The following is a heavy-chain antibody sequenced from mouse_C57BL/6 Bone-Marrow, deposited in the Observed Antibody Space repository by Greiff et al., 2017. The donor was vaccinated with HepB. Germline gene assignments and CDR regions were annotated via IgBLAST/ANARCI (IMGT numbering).Heavy chain of an antibody. Sequence: EVMLVESGGGLVKPGGSLKLSCAASGFTFSDYGMHWVRQAPEKGLEWVAYISSGSSTIYYADTVQGRFTISRDNAKNTLFLQMTSLRSEDTAMDYCASQFLYYYGSTPWFAYWGQGTLVTVSA. J-gene: IGHJ3*01. D-gene: IGHD1-1*01. CDR2: ISSGSSTI. CDR3: ASQFLYYYGSTPWFAY. CDR1: GFTFSDYG. V-gene: IGHV5-17*01.